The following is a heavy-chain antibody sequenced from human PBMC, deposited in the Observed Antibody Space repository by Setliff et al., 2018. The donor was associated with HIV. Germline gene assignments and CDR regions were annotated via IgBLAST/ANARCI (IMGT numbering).Heavy chain of an antibody. Sequence: GASVKVSCKASGGTLSNYAVNWVRQAPGGGLEWMGEIIPMFHRTQYAQRSQGRVTFTTDESTNIAYMAMSSLRSDDTGIYYCARGRMAAAGMFIPRALDYWGRGTLVTVSS. CDR1: GGTLSNYA. CDR2: IIPMFHRT. J-gene: IGHJ4*03. D-gene: IGHD6-13*01. V-gene: IGHV1-69*05. CDR3: ARGRMAAAGMFIPRALDY.